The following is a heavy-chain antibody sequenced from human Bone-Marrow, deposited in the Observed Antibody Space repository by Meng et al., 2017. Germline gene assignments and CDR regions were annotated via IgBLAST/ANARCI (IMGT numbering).Heavy chain of an antibody. J-gene: IGHJ4*02. Sequence: VQPGVGGKKPGASRKVSCKASGYTFPDYWLHWVRRAPGQGLEWMGRINPKSGDTHYAQRFQGRVTMTGDTSISTAYMELSGLRSDDTAMYYCARDEDISAAGKLFGDYWGQGTLVTVSS. V-gene: IGHV1-2*06. CDR1: GYTFPDYW. CDR2: INPKSGDT. D-gene: IGHD6-13*01. CDR3: ARDEDISAAGKLFGDY.